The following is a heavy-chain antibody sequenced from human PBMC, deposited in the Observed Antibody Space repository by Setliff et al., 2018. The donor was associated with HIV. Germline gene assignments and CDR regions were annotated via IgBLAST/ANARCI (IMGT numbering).Heavy chain of an antibody. D-gene: IGHD3-10*01. V-gene: IGHV4-4*02. J-gene: IGHJ6*03. CDR1: GGLISSSNW. CDR3: ARVSVFGSPHMDV. CDR2: MYPSGST. Sequence: SETLSLTCAVSGGLISSSNWWSWVRQPPGRGLEWIGEMYPSGSTNYNSSLKSRVTISVDKSKNQFSLKLSSVTAADTAVYYCARVSVFGSPHMDVWGKGTTVTVSS.